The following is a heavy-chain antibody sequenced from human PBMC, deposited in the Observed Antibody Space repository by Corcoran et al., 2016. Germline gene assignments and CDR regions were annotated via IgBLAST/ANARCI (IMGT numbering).Heavy chain of an antibody. V-gene: IGHV2-70*01. Sequence: QVTLRESGPALVKPTQTLTLTCTFSGFSLSTSGMCVSWIRQPPGKALEWLALIDWDDDKYYSTSLKTRLTISKDTSKNQVVLTMTSMDPVDTAPYYCARTSSSSDWFEPWGQGTLVTVSS. CDR2: IDWDDDK. CDR3: ARTSSSSDWFEP. J-gene: IGHJ5*02. D-gene: IGHD6-25*01. CDR1: GFSLSTSGMC.